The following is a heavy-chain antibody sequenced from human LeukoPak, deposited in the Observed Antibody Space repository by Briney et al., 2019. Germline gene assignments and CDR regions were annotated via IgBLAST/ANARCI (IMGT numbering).Heavy chain of an antibody. J-gene: IGHJ2*01. Sequence: PSETLSLTCTASGDSVSRSYWNWIRQPPGKGLEWIGYIFDSRDTNYIPSLKSRVAISVDTSKNQFSLRLTSVTAADTAVYYCARASGGTGVPRYGDYVDWYFDVWGRGTLVTVSS. CDR3: ARASGGTGVPRYGDYVDWYFDV. D-gene: IGHD4-17*01. CDR2: IFDSRDT. V-gene: IGHV4-59*02. CDR1: GDSVSRSY.